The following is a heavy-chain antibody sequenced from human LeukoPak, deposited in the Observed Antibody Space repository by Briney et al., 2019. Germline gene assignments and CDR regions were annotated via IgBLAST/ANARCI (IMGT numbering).Heavy chain of an antibody. V-gene: IGHV3-23*01. CDR2: IDGSGRYI. CDR1: GFTFSSCG. J-gene: IGHJ4*02. D-gene: IGHD3-10*01. CDR3: AKNYAAGNAFYDY. Sequence: GRSLRLSCAASGFTFSSCGIHWVRQAPGRGLEWVSAIDGSGRYIYYRDSVQGRFTNSRDNSKNTLFLQMNSQTAEDSAVYYCAKNYAAGNAFYDYWGQGVLVTVYS.